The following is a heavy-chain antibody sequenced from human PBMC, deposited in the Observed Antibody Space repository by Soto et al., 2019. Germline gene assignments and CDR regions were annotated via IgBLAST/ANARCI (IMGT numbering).Heavy chain of an antibody. Sequence: PSETLSLTCTVSGGSISSGDYYWSWIRQPPGKGLEWIGYIYYSGSTYYNPSLKSRVTISVDTSKNQFSLKLSSVTAADTAVYYCARETVAGTQWFDPWGQGTLVTVSS. CDR1: GGSISSGDYY. D-gene: IGHD6-19*01. J-gene: IGHJ5*02. V-gene: IGHV4-30-4*01. CDR2: IYYSGST. CDR3: ARETVAGTQWFDP.